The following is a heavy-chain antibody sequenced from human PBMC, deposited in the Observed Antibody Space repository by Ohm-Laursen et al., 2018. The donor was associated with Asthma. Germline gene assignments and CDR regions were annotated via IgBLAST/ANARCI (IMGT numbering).Heavy chain of an antibody. CDR2: IYYSGST. Sequence: SETLSLTCTVSGGSVSSGSYYWSWIRQPPGKGLEWIGYIYYSGSTNYNPSLKSRVTISVDTSKNQFSLKLSSVTAADTAVYYCARDKVRGWGWFDPWGQGTLVTVSS. D-gene: IGHD6-19*01. J-gene: IGHJ5*02. V-gene: IGHV4-61*01. CDR3: ARDKVRGWGWFDP. CDR1: GGSVSSGSYY.